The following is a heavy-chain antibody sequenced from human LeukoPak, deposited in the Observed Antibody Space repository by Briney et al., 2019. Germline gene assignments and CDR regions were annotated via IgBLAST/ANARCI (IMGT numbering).Heavy chain of an antibody. D-gene: IGHD2-2*01. V-gene: IGHV4-34*01. Sequence: TSETLSLTCAVYGGSFSGYYWSWIRQPPGKGLEWIGEINHSGSTNYNPSLKSRVTISVDTSKNQFSLKLSSVTAADTAVYYCAREGCSSTSCYGLAYGDYAIDAFDIWGQGTMVTVSS. CDR3: AREGCSSTSCYGLAYGDYAIDAFDI. CDR1: GGSFSGYY. J-gene: IGHJ3*02. CDR2: INHSGST.